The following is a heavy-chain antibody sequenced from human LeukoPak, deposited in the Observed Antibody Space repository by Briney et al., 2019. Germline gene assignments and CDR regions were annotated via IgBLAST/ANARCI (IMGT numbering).Heavy chain of an antibody. D-gene: IGHD2-2*01. Sequence: SETLSLTCTVSGGSISSGTYYWTWIRQPAGKGLEWIGRIYTTGSTNYNPSLKSRVTMSTDTSKNQFSLKLSSVTAADTAVYYCARDRGIVPAATKRYNWFDPWGQGTLVTVSS. J-gene: IGHJ5*02. CDR1: GGSISSGTYY. V-gene: IGHV4-61*02. CDR2: IYTTGST. CDR3: ARDRGIVPAATKRYNWFDP.